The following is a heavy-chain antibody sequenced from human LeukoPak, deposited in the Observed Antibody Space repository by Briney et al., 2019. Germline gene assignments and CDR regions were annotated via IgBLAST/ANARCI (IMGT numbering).Heavy chain of an antibody. CDR3: ARGYYDSSGLRVAFDI. CDR1: GFTFSSYG. J-gene: IGHJ3*02. CDR2: IRYDGSNK. V-gene: IGHV3-30*02. Sequence: GGSLRLSCAASGFTFSSYGMHWVRQAPGKGLEWVAFIRYDGSNKYYADSVKGRFTISRDNSKNTLYLQMNSLRAEDTAGYYCARGYYDSSGLRVAFDIWGQGTMVTVSS. D-gene: IGHD3-22*01.